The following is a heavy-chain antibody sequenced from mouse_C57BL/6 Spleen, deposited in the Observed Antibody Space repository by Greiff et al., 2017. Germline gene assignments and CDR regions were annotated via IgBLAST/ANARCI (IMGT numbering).Heavy chain of an antibody. Sequence: EVMLVEPGGGLVKPGGSLKLSCAASGFTFSSYAMSWVRQTPEKRLEWVATISDGGSYTYYPDNVKGRFTISRDNAKNNLYLQMSHLKSEDTAMYYCARDPSSYSNPSYWYFEVWGTGTTVTVSS. CDR1: GFTFSSYA. CDR2: ISDGGSYT. J-gene: IGHJ1*03. V-gene: IGHV5-4*01. CDR3: ARDPSSYSNPSYWYFEV. D-gene: IGHD2-5*01.